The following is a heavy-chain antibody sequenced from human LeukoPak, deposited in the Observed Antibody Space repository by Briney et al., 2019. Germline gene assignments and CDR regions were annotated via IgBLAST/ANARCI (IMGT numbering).Heavy chain of an antibody. V-gene: IGHV3-23*01. CDR2: ISGNGGST. J-gene: IGHJ4*02. CDR3: AKDRLSNGDPAGY. CDR1: GFTFSSYA. Sequence: GGSLRPSCAASGFTFSSYAMSWVRQAPGKGLEWVSSISGNGGSTYYADSVKGRFTISRDNSKNTLYLQMNSLRAKDTAIYYCAKDRLSNGDPAGYWGQGTLVTVSS. D-gene: IGHD4-17*01.